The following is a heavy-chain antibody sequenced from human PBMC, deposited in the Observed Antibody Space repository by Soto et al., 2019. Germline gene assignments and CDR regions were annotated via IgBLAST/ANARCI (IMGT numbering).Heavy chain of an antibody. V-gene: IGHV1-69*01. J-gene: IGHJ6*02. CDR2: IIPAHDTP. Sequence: QVQLVQSGPEVKKPGSSVKVSCKASGGTFRTYAVSWVRRAPGHGLAWVGGIIPAHDTPNYAPRFEGRVTITGDETTHTAYMEMNSLTSDDNAVYYCSRDRRDYAMGNETSFYGIDVWGQGTTVTVSS. D-gene: IGHD4-17*01. CDR3: SRDRRDYAMGNETSFYGIDV. CDR1: GGTFRTYA.